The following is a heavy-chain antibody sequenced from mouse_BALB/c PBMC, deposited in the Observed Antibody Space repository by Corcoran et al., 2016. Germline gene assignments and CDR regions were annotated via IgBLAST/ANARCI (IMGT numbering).Heavy chain of an antibody. CDR3: ARGGYYGSSYC. Sequence: QNQLVQSGPELKKPGETVKISCKASGYTFTDYSMHWVKQAPGKGLKWMGWINTETGEPTYADDFKGRFAFSLETSASTAYLQINNLKNEDTATYCCARGGYYGSSYCWGQGTLVTVSA. CDR2: INTETGEP. J-gene: IGHJ3*01. V-gene: IGHV9-2-1*01. CDR1: GYTFTDYS. D-gene: IGHD1-1*01.